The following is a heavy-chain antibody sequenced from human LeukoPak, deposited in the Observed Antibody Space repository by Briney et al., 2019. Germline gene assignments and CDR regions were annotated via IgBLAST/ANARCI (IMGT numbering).Heavy chain of an antibody. CDR2: INPNSGGT. CDR3: ARAPYCSSTSRYVLDDAFDI. J-gene: IGHJ3*02. CDR1: GYTFTGYY. D-gene: IGHD2-2*01. Sequence: ASVKVSCKASGYTFTGYYMHWVRQAPGRGLEWMGWINPNSGGTNYAQKFQGRVTMTRDTSISTAYMELSRLRSDDTAVYYCARAPYCSSTSRYVLDDAFDIWGQGTMVPVSS. V-gene: IGHV1-2*02.